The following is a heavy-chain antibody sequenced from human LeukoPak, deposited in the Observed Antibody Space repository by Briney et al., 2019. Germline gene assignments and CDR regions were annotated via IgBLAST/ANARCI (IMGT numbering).Heavy chain of an antibody. CDR3: AKDISGIVATATGFDY. Sequence: GGSLRLSCAASGFIFDDYSLNWVRQAPGKGLEWVGLISWDGTTTIYADSVKGRFTITRGNSKNSLYLQMTSLRSEDTALYYCAKDISGIVATATGFDYWGQGTQVTVSS. D-gene: IGHD2-15*01. J-gene: IGHJ4*02. CDR2: ISWDGTTT. CDR1: GFIFDDYS. V-gene: IGHV3-43*01.